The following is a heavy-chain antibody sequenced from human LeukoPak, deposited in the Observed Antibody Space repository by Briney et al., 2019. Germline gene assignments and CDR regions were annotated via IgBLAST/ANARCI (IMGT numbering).Heavy chain of an antibody. CDR1: GYTFTSYG. CDR3: ARGRFLGIQLWLPDY. V-gene: IGHV1-18*01. D-gene: IGHD5-18*01. J-gene: IGHJ4*02. CDR2: ISAYNGNT. Sequence: GASVKVSCKASGYTFTSYGISWVRQAPGQGLEWMGWISAYNGNTNYAQKLQGRVTMTTDTSTSTAYMELRSLRSDDTAVYYCARGRFLGIQLWLPDYWGQGTLVTVSS.